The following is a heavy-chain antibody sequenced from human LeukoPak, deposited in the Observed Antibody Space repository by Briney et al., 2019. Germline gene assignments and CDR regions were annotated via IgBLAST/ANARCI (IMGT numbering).Heavy chain of an antibody. D-gene: IGHD5-12*01. V-gene: IGHV1-69*01. CDR2: IIPIFGTA. CDR3: ARNSPGLVATIPKSYYYYGMDV. J-gene: IGHJ6*04. CDR1: GGTFSSYA. Sequence: SVKVYCKASGGTFSSYAISWVRQAPGQGLEWMGGIIPIFGTANYAQKFQGRVTITADESTSTAYMELSSLRSEDTAVYYCARNSPGLVATIPKSYYYYGMDVWGKGTTVTVSS.